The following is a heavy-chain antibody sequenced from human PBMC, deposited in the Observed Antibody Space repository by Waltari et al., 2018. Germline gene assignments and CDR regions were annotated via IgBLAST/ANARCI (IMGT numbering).Heavy chain of an antibody. CDR2: ISGSGGST. CDR3: AKDPLITIFGVVIIGYFDY. V-gene: IGHV3-23*01. Sequence: EVQLLESGGGLVQPGGSLRLPCAASGFPFSSFAMSWVRKPPGKGWEWVSAISGSGGSTYYADSVKGRFTISRDNSKNTLYLQMNSLRAEDTAVYYCAKDPLITIFGVVIIGYFDYWGQGTLVTVSS. D-gene: IGHD3-3*01. J-gene: IGHJ4*02. CDR1: GFPFSSFA.